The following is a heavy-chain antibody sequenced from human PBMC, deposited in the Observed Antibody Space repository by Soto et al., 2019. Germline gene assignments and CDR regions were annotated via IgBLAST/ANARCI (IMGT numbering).Heavy chain of an antibody. J-gene: IGHJ4*02. CDR3: ASGDFWSGYYPSFDY. D-gene: IGHD3-3*01. CDR2: INSDGSST. CDR1: GFTFSSYW. Sequence: PGGSLRLSCAASGFTFSSYWMHWVRQAPGKGLVWVSRINSDGSSTSYADSVKGRFTISRDNAKNTLYLQMNSLRAEDTAVYYCASGDFWSGYYPSFDYWGQGTLVTVSS. V-gene: IGHV3-74*01.